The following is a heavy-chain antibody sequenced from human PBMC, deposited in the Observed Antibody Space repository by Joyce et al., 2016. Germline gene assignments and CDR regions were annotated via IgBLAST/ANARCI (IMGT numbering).Heavy chain of an antibody. Sequence: QVQLAQSGPEVKKPGASVKVSCKVSGKSLSELSMHWVRHFPGKGLEWLVGFHPEDGDTMYAGNLPGRVTMTEDTSTDPGYMELNSLTFEDTAVYYCAISSVHGWGVWVSWGQGTLVTVSS. CDR1: GKSLSELS. D-gene: IGHD3-16*01. V-gene: IGHV1-24*01. CDR3: AISSVHGWGVWVS. J-gene: IGHJ5*02. CDR2: FHPEDGDT.